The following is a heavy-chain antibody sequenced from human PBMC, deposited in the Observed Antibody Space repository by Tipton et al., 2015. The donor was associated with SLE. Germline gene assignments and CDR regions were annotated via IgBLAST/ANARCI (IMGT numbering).Heavy chain of an antibody. CDR3: ARGFGYSSSPLGRVAFDI. D-gene: IGHD6-13*01. J-gene: IGHJ3*02. CDR1: GGSISSSSYY. V-gene: IGHV4-61*01. CDR2: IYYSGST. Sequence: LRLSCTVSGGSISSSSYYWSWIRQPPGKGLEWIGYIYYSGSTNYNPSLKSRVTISVDTSKNQFSLKLSSVTAADTAVYYCARGFGYSSSPLGRVAFDIWGQGTMVTVSS.